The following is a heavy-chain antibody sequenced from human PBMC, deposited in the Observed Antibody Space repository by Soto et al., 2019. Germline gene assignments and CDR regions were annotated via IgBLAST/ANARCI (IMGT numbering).Heavy chain of an antibody. CDR2: IIAYNGNT. D-gene: IGHD2-21*02. V-gene: IGHV1-18*04. Sequence: ASVKFSCKASGYTFTSYGIIWLRQAPGQGLEWMGLIIAYNGNTSYAQKLQGRVTVTTDTSTSTAYMELRSLRSDDTAVYYCAREAYCGGDGYSHYYYGMDVWGQGTTVAVS. CDR1: GYTFTSYG. J-gene: IGHJ6*02. CDR3: AREAYCGGDGYSHYYYGMDV.